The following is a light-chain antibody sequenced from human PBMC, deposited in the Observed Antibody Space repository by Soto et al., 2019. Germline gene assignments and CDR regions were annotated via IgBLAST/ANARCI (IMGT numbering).Light chain of an antibody. CDR2: AAS. J-gene: IGKJ4*01. Sequence: DIQMTQSPSSLSASVGDRVTITCLASQSIGSYLNWYQQAPGRAPKFLISAASSLQSGVPSRFSGSGSGTDFSLTISSLQPEDFATYFCQQSYYTPLTFGGGTKVDIK. CDR3: QQSYYTPLT. V-gene: IGKV1-39*01. CDR1: QSIGSY.